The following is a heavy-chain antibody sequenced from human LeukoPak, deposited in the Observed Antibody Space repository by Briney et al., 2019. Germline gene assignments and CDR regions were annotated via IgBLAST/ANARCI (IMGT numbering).Heavy chain of an antibody. CDR1: GYTFTSYY. CDR3: ARIRDGYTDAYDT. Sequence: ASVTVSCTASGYTFTSYYSHWLRQAPGQVLEWMGLINPDGGNTNYAQHLQGRVTLTRDTSTSTVYMELSSLRSEDTAIYYCARIRDGYTDAYDTCGDGKVVTAPS. V-gene: IGHV1-46*01. CDR2: INPDGGNT. J-gene: IGHJ3*02. D-gene: IGHD5-24*01.